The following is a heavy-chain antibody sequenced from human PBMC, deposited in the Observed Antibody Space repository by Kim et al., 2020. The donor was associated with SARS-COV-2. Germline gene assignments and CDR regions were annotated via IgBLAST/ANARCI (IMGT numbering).Heavy chain of an antibody. CDR2: ISSSSSTI. Sequence: GGSLRLSCAASGFTFSSYSMNWVRQAPGKGLEWVSYISSSSSTIYYADSVKGRFTISRDNAKNSLYLQMNSLRAEDTAVYYCARETSSSWSAYYIDYWGQGTLVTVSS. D-gene: IGHD6-13*01. J-gene: IGHJ4*02. CDR3: ARETSSSWSAYYIDY. V-gene: IGHV3-48*04. CDR1: GFTFSSYS.